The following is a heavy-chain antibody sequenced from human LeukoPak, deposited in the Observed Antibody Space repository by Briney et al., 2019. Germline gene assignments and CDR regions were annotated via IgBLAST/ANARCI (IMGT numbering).Heavy chain of an antibody. Sequence: ASVKVSCKASGYTFTGYYLHWVRQAPGQGLEWMGWINPNSGGTNYAQKFQGRVTMTRDTSISTAYMELSRLRSDDTAVYYCARDDPHIVVVTGYYYYGMDVWGQGTTVTVSS. CDR3: ARDDPHIVVVTGYYYYGMDV. D-gene: IGHD2-21*02. CDR2: INPNSGGT. V-gene: IGHV1-2*02. J-gene: IGHJ6*02. CDR1: GYTFTGYY.